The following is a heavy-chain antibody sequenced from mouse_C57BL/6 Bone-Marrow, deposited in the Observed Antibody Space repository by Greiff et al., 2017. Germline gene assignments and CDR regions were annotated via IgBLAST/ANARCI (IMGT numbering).Heavy chain of an antibody. J-gene: IGHJ1*03. V-gene: IGHV14-4*01. CDR3: TTSPFYYGSTYWYFDV. CDR1: GFNIKDDY. CDR2: IDPENGDP. Sequence: VQLQQSGAELVRPGASVKLSCTASGFNIKDDYMHWVKQRPEQGLEWIGWIDPENGDPEYASKFQGKATITADTSSNKAYLQLSSLTSEDTAVYYCTTSPFYYGSTYWYFDVWGTGTTVTVSS. D-gene: IGHD1-1*01.